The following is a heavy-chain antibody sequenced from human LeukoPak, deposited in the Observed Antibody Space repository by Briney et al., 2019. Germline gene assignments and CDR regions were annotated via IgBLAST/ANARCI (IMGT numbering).Heavy chain of an antibody. CDR3: AISSAIEYYFDY. D-gene: IGHD6-13*01. J-gene: IGHJ4*02. CDR1: GGSISSYY. CDR2: IYYSGST. Sequence: SGTLSLTCTVSGGSISSYYWSWIRQPPGKGLEWIGYIYYSGSTNYNPSLKSRVTISVDTSKNQFSLKLSSVTAADTAVYYCAISSAIEYYFDYWGQGTLVTVSS. V-gene: IGHV4-59*01.